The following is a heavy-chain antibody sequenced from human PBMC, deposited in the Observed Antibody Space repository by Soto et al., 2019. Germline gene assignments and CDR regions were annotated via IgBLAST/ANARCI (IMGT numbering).Heavy chain of an antibody. CDR1: GYKFTSYF. V-gene: IGHV5-10-1*04. CDR2: IDPSDSHT. J-gene: IGHJ4*02. D-gene: IGHD3-9*01. CDR3: ARLEYDTDWYLDY. Sequence: PGESLKISCKGSGYKFTSYFITWVRQMPGKGLEWMGTIDPSDSHTNDSPSFQGQDTISADKSISTAYLQWSSLKASDTAIYYCARLEYDTDWYLDYWGLGTLVTVSS.